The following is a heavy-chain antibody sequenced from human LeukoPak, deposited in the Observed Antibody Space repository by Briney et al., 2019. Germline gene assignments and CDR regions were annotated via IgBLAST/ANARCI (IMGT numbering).Heavy chain of an antibody. CDR3: ASYASRYSSSWYTTPFDY. Sequence: ASVKVSCKASGGTFSSYAISWVRQAPGRGLEWMGGIIPIFGTANYAQKFQGRVTITADESTSTAYMELSSLRSEDTAVYYCASYASRYSSSWYTTPFDYWGQGTLVTVSS. J-gene: IGHJ4*02. D-gene: IGHD6-13*01. V-gene: IGHV1-69*13. CDR1: GGTFSSYA. CDR2: IIPIFGTA.